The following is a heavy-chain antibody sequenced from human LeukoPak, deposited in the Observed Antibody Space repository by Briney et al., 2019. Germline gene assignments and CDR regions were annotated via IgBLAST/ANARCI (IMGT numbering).Heavy chain of an antibody. J-gene: IGHJ5*02. CDR3: AREVYSWFDP. CDR1: GGSVSSGRYY. Sequence: PSETLSLTCTVSGGSVSSGRYYWSWIRQPPGKGLEWIGYIYYSGSTNYNPSLKSRVTISVDTSKNQFSLKLSSVTAADTAVYYCAREVYSWFDPWGQGTLVTVSS. CDR2: IYYSGST. V-gene: IGHV4-61*01. D-gene: IGHD1-26*01.